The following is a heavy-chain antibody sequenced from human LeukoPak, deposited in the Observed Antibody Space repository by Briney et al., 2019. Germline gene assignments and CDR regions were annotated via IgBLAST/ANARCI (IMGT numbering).Heavy chain of an antibody. D-gene: IGHD6-19*01. CDR1: GLTFNNYA. V-gene: IGHV3-23*01. CDR3: ARYASGGPYFDY. J-gene: IGHJ4*02. CDR2: ISGSGGTT. Sequence: PGGSLRLSCAVSGLTFNNYAMSWVRQAPGKGLEWVSAISGSGGTTYYADSVKGRFTISRDNSKNTLYLQMNSLRAEDTAVYYCARYASGGPYFDYWGQGTLVTVSS.